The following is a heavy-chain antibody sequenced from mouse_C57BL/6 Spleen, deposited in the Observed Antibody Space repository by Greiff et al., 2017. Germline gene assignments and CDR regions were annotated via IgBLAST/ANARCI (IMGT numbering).Heavy chain of an antibody. Sequence: QVQLQQSGAELVRPGASVTLSCKASGYTFTDYEMHWVKQTPVHGLEWIGAIDPETGGTAYNQKFKGKAILTADNSSSTAYMELRSLTSEDSAVYDCARSLWYYFDYWGQGTTLTVSS. CDR1: GYTFTDYE. J-gene: IGHJ2*01. D-gene: IGHD6-1*01. CDR3: ARSLWYYFDY. CDR2: IDPETGGT. V-gene: IGHV1-15*01.